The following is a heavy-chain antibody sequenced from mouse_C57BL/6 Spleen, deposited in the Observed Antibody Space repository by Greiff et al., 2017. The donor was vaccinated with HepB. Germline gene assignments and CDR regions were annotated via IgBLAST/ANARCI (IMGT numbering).Heavy chain of an antibody. D-gene: IGHD4-1*01. CDR3: ARERGGNCWCFDV. V-gene: IGHV5-4*01. Sequence: EVQRVESGGGLVKPGGSLKLSCAASGFTFSSYAMSWVRQTPEKRLEWVATISDGGSYTYCPDNVKGRFTISRDNAKNNLYLQMSHLKSEDTAMYYGARERGGNCWCFDVWGTGTTVTVSS. CDR1: GFTFSSYA. CDR2: ISDGGSYT. J-gene: IGHJ1*03.